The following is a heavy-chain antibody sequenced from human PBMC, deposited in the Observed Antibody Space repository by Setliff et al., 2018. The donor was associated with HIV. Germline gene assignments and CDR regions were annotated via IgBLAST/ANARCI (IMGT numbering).Heavy chain of an antibody. Sequence: HPGGSLRLSCVVSGFTFSNFWMHWVRQAPGKGLVWVSRINSDGSTTDYADSVKGRFTISRDNAKNTLYLQMNSLRAKDAAVYYCARVASGYDYGWLDPWGQGTLVTVSS. J-gene: IGHJ5*02. CDR3: ARVASGYDYGWLDP. CDR2: INSDGSTT. V-gene: IGHV3-74*01. D-gene: IGHD5-12*01. CDR1: GFTFSNFW.